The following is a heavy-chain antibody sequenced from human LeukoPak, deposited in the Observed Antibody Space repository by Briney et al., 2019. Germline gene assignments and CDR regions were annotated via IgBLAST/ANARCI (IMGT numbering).Heavy chain of an antibody. Sequence: PGGSLRVSCAASGFTFRSSAMSWVRQTPGKGLEWVSSITGNGATTYYSDPVKGRFTISTGNSKNTLSLQMNSLRAEDTAVYFCAKERRRVDTAMVRSYYFENWGQGTLVTVSS. D-gene: IGHD5-18*01. CDR2: ITGNGATT. J-gene: IGHJ4*02. V-gene: IGHV3-23*01. CDR1: GFTFRSSA. CDR3: AKERRRVDTAMVRSYYFEN.